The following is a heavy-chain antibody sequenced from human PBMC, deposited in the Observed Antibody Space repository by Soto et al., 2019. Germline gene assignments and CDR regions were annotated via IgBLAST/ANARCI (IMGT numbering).Heavy chain of an antibody. CDR3: AHRRLTSSGWYFLPY. CDR2: IYWDDDK. D-gene: IGHD6-19*01. V-gene: IGHV2-5*02. Sequence: QITLKESGPTLVKPTQTLTLTCTFSGFSLSTSGVGVGWIRQPPGKALELLALIYWDDDKRYSPSLKSRLTITKDTYKNQVVLTMTNMDPVDTATYYCAHRRLTSSGWYFLPYWGQGTLVTVSS. CDR1: GFSLSTSGVG. J-gene: IGHJ4*02.